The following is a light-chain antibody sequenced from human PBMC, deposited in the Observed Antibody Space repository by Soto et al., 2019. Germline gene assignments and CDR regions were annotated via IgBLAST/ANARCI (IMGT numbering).Light chain of an antibody. CDR1: QSFSTNY. V-gene: IGKV3-20*01. CDR3: QQFGSSPRYT. J-gene: IGKJ2*01. CDR2: GAS. Sequence: EIVLTQSPGTLSLSPGERATLSCRASQSFSTNYLAWYQQKPGQAPRLLIYGASSRATGIPDRFSGSGSGTDFTLTISRLEPEDSAVYFCQQFGSSPRYTFGQGTRLEIK.